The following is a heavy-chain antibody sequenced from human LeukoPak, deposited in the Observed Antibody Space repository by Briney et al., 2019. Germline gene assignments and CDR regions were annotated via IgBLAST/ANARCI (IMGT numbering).Heavy chain of an antibody. V-gene: IGHV4-34*01. CDR2: INHSGST. D-gene: IGHD4-23*01. Sequence: NPSETLSLTCAVYGGSFSGYYWSWIRQPPGKGLEWIGEINHSGSTNYNPSLKSRVTISVDTSKNQFSLKLSSVTAADTAVYYCAXVTVVNQTKDTETDYWGQGTLVTVSS. CDR1: GGSFSGYY. J-gene: IGHJ4*02. CDR3: AXVTVVNQTKDTETDY.